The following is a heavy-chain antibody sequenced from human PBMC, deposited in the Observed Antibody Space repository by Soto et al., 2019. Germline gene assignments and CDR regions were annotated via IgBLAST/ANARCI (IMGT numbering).Heavy chain of an antibody. CDR2: VNPHTGGT. Sequence: EASVKVSCKTSGYTFIGYYLNWVRQAPGQGLEWMGWVNPHTGGTHYAQKFDGRVTMTRDTSTYTAYMELSGLKFDDTAVYYCARGRAVAGTFSHWFDPWGQGTLVTVSS. CDR3: ARGRAVAGTFSHWFDP. V-gene: IGHV1-2*02. J-gene: IGHJ5*02. D-gene: IGHD6-19*01. CDR1: GYTFIGYY.